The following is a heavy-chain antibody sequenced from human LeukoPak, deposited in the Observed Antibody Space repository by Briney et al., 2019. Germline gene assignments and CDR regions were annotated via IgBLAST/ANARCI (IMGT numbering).Heavy chain of an antibody. D-gene: IGHD3-10*01. V-gene: IGHV3-48*03. CDR2: IGGGTI. Sequence: GGSLRLSCAASGFTLSNYEMNWVRQAPGKGLECVSYIGGGTIYYADSVKGRLTISRDNAKNSLYLQMNSLRADDTAVYYCARDSYYGSGSYDEGMDVWGQGTTVTVSS. CDR3: ARDSYYGSGSYDEGMDV. J-gene: IGHJ6*02. CDR1: GFTLSNYE.